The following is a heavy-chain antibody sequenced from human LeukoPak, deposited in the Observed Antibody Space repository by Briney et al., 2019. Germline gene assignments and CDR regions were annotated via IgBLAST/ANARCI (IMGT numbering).Heavy chain of an antibody. CDR3: ARMGYSGYDRISGAFDI. CDR2: IIPIFGTA. CDR1: GGTFSSYA. V-gene: IGHV1-69*01. D-gene: IGHD5-12*01. Sequence: SVKVSCKASGGTFSSYAISWVRQAPGQGLEWMGGIIPIFGTANYAQKFQGRVTITADESTSTAYMELSSLRSEDTAVYYCARMGYSGYDRISGAFDIWGQGTMVTVSS. J-gene: IGHJ3*02.